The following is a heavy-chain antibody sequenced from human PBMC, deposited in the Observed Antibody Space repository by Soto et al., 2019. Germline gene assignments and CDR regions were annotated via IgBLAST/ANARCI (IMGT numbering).Heavy chain of an antibody. CDR3: AREWDRDGYNRYYFDY. CDR1: GGSFSGYY. J-gene: IGHJ4*02. CDR2: INHSGST. V-gene: IGHV4-34*01. D-gene: IGHD5-12*01. Sequence: SETLSLTCAVYGGSFSGYYWSWIRQPPGKGLEWIGEINHSGSTNYNPSLKSRVTISVDTSKNQFSLKLSSVTAADTAVYYCAREWDRDGYNRYYFDYWGQGTLVTVSS.